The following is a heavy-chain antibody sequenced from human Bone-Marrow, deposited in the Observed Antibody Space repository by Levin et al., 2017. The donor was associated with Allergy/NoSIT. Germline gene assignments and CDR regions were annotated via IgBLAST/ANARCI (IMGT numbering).Heavy chain of an antibody. Sequence: PGGSLRLSCAASEFIVSSNYMSWVRQAPGKGLDWVSVIYSGGSAYYAESVKGRFTISIDNSKNTLYLQMNSLRAEDTAVYYCVARSNGMDVWGQGTTVTVSS. CDR3: VARSNGMDV. J-gene: IGHJ6*02. D-gene: IGHD5-12*01. CDR1: EFIVSSNY. CDR2: IYSGGSA. V-gene: IGHV3-66*01.